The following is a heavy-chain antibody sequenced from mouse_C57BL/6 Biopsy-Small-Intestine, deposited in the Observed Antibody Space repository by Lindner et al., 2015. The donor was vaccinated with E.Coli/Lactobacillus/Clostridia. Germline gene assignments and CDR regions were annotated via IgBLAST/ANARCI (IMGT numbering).Heavy chain of an antibody. D-gene: IGHD2-5*01. CDR2: VNPNYGTT. V-gene: IGHV1-39*01. CDR3: ARYHYYSNYDYAMDY. Sequence: VQLQESGPELVKPGASVKISCKASGYSFTDYNMNWVKQSNGKSLEWIGVVNPNYGTTSYNQKFKGKATLTVDQSSSTAYMQLNSLTSEDSAVYYCARYHYYSNYDYAMDYWGQGTSVTVSS. J-gene: IGHJ4*01. CDR1: GYSFTDYN.